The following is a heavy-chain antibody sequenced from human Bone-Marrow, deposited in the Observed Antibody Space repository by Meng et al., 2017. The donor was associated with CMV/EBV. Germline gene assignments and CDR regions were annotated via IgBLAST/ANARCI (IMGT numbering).Heavy chain of an antibody. CDR2: IKHRGST. CDR3: ARGRSDFWSGYDYGMDV. D-gene: IGHD3-3*01. V-gene: IGHV4-34*01. Sequence: SETMSLTCVVYGGSFSGYYWSWIRQPPGKGLEWIGEIKHRGSTNYNPSLKSRVTITVDTSKNQFSLKLSSVTAVDTAGYYWARGRSDFWSGYDYGMDVWGQGTTVTVSS. J-gene: IGHJ6*02. CDR1: GGSFSGYY.